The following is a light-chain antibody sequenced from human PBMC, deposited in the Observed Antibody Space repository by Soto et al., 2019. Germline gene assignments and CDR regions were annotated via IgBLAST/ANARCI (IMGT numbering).Light chain of an antibody. V-gene: IGKV1-27*01. CDR3: QKYNSASST. CDR2: SAS. CDR1: QDISND. J-gene: IGKJ4*01. Sequence: DIQLTQSPASLSASVGDTITITCRASQDISNDVAWYQQKPGKPPKLLISSASSLESGVPPRFRGSGYATPFTLTISHLQPEDFATYYCQKYNSASSTFGGGTKVEI.